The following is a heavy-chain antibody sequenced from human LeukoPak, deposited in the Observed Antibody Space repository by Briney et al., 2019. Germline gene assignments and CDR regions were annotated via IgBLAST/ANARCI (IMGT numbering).Heavy chain of an antibody. CDR3: AKTGNTMIVVVDSWFDP. CDR1: GFTFSSYS. V-gene: IGHV3-23*01. D-gene: IGHD3-22*01. Sequence: PGGSLRLSCAASGFTFSSYSMNWVRQAPGKGLEWVSAISGSGGSTYYADSVKGRFTISRDNSKNTLYLQMNSLRAEDTAVYYCAKTGNTMIVVVDSWFDPWGQGTLVTVSS. J-gene: IGHJ5*02. CDR2: ISGSGGST.